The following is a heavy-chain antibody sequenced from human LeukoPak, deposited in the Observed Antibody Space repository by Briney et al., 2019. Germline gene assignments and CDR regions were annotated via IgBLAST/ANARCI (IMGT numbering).Heavy chain of an antibody. V-gene: IGHV4-39*01. Sequence: SETLSLTCTVSGGSISSSSYYWGWIRQPPGKGLEWIGSIYYSGSTYYNPSLKSRVTISVDTSKNQFSLKLSSVTAADTAVYYCAAPRKRYSSGWYVHYFDYWGQGTLVTVSS. CDR3: AAPRKRYSSGWYVHYFDY. CDR1: GGSISSSSYY. CDR2: IYYSGST. J-gene: IGHJ4*02. D-gene: IGHD6-19*01.